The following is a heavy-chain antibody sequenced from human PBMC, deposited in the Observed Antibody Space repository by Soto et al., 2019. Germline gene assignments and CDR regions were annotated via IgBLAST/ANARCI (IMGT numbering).Heavy chain of an antibody. J-gene: IGHJ6*02. CDR3: AKVTGTSGMDV. CDR2: ISYDGSNK. V-gene: IGHV3-30*18. D-gene: IGHD1-20*01. Sequence: LRLSCAASGFTFSSYGMHWVRQAPGKGLEWVAVISYDGSNKYYADSVKGRFTISRDNSKNTLYLQMNSLRAEDTAVYYCAKVTGTSGMDVWGQGTTVTVSS. CDR1: GFTFSSYG.